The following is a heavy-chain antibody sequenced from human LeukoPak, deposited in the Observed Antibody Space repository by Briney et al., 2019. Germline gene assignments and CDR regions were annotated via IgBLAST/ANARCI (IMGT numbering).Heavy chain of an antibody. J-gene: IGHJ4*02. D-gene: IGHD2-15*01. CDR1: GVSFSSYA. CDR2: MSSSDDGR. CDR3: AKAPVTSCRGAFCYPFDY. Sequence: GRSLRLSCATSGVSFSSYAMSGVRQAPGKGLEWVSAMSSSDDGRYYAASVRGRFTISRDTSRSTLYLQKNRLRAEDAAVYYCAKAPVTSCRGAFCYPFDYWGQGTLVTVSS. V-gene: IGHV3-23*01.